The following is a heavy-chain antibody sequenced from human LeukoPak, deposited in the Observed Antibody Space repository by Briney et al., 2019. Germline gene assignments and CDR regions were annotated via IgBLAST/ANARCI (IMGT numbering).Heavy chain of an antibody. CDR2: IIPIFGTA. J-gene: IGHJ4*02. CDR3: ARDRYCSSTSCYLVD. V-gene: IGHV1-69*06. CDR1: GGTFSSYA. D-gene: IGHD2-2*01. Sequence: SVKVSCTASGGTFSSYAISWVRQAPGQGLEWMGGIIPIFGTANYAQKFQGRVTITADKSTSTAYMELSSLRSEDTAVYYCARDRYCSSTSCYLVDWGQGTLVIVSS.